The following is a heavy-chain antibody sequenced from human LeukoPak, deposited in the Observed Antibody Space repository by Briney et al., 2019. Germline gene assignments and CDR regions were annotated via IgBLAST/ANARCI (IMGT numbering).Heavy chain of an antibody. CDR1: GGTFSSYA. CDR3: ARLCCGNQLAGFDS. Sequence: ASVKVSCKASGGTFSSYAISWVRQAPGQGLEWMGGIVPIFGTANYAQKFQGRVTITADESTSTAYMELSSLRSEDTAVYYCARLCCGNQLAGFDSWGQGTLVTVSS. D-gene: IGHD2-2*01. CDR2: IVPIFGTA. V-gene: IGHV1-69*13. J-gene: IGHJ4*02.